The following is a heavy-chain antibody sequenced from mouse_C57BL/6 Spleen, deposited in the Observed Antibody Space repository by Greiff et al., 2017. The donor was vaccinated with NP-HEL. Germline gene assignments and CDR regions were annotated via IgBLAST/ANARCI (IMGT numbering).Heavy chain of an antibody. CDR2: ISDGGSYT. D-gene: IGHD1-1*01. CDR3: AKYGSHWYFDV. J-gene: IGHJ1*03. V-gene: IGHV5-4*01. CDR1: GFTFSSYA. Sequence: EVQRVESGGGLVKPGGSLKLSCAASGFTFSSYAMSWVRQTPEKRLEWVATISDGGSYTYYPDNVKGRFTISRDNAKNNLYLQMSHLKSEDTAMYYCAKYGSHWYFDVWGTGTTVTVSS.